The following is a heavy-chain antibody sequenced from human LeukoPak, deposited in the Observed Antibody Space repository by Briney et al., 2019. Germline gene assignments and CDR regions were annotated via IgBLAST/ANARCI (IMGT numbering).Heavy chain of an antibody. CDR2: IYYSGST. V-gene: IGHV4-59*08. Sequence: SETLSLTCTVSGGSISSYYWSWIRQPPGEGLEWIGYIYYSGSTNYNPSLKSRVTISVDTSKNQFSLKLSSVTAADTAVYYCARYIWFGEYYYFDYWGQGTLVTVSS. CDR1: GGSISSYY. J-gene: IGHJ4*02. CDR3: ARYIWFGEYYYFDY. D-gene: IGHD3-10*01.